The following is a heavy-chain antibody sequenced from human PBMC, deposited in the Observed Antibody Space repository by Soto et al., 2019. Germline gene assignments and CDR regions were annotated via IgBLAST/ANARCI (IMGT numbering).Heavy chain of an antibody. D-gene: IGHD1-1*01. CDR1: GFTFSSYA. V-gene: IGHV3-23*01. Sequence: GSLRLSCAASGFTFSSYAMSWVRQAPGKGLEWVSAISGSGGSTYYADSVKGRFTISRDNSKNTLYLQMNSLRAEDTAVYYCAKDGLERRYFDYWGQGTLVTVSS. CDR2: ISGSGGST. CDR3: AKDGLERRYFDY. J-gene: IGHJ4*02.